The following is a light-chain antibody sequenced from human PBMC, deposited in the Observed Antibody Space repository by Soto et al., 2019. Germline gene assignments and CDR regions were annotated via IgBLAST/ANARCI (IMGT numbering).Light chain of an antibody. CDR2: AAS. CDR1: QCISNY. V-gene: IGKV1-27*01. CDR3: QKYNSAPPWT. J-gene: IGKJ1*01. Sequence: DIQMTQSPSSLSASVGDRVTITCRASQCISNYLAWYQQKPGKVPKLLIYAASTLQSGVPSRFSGSGSGTDFTLTISSLQPEDVATYYCQKYNSAPPWTFGQGTKVDIK.